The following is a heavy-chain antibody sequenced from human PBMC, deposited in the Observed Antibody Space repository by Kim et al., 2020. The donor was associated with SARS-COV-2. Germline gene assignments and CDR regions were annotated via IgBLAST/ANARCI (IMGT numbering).Heavy chain of an antibody. D-gene: IGHD2-2*01. CDR1: GFTFSSYG. J-gene: IGHJ6*02. CDR2: ISYDGSNK. Sequence: GGSLRLSCAASGFTFSSYGMHWVRQAPGKGLEWVAVISYDGSNKYYADSVKGRFTISRDNSKNTLYLQMNSLRAEDTAVYYCAKDLRDIVVVPALDAALYYYYYGMDVWGQGTTVTVSS. CDR3: AKDLRDIVVVPALDAALYYYYYGMDV. V-gene: IGHV3-30*18.